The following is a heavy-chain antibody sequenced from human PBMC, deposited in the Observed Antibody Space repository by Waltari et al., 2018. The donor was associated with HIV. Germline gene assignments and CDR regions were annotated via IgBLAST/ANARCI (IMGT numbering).Heavy chain of an antibody. CDR3: TRAVFWSGFFRDYFFDY. CDR2: VNGDASST. V-gene: IGHV3-74*01. D-gene: IGHD3-3*01. CDR1: KFTSSHYW. J-gene: IGHJ4*02. Sequence: EVELVDSGGGLVQPGGSLSLSCVASKFTSSHYWIYWVRQLPGKGLVWVSRVNGDASSTDYADSVRGRFTISRDNAKNTVYLQMNSLRAEDTALYYCTRAVFWSGFFRDYFFDYWGQGTPVTVSS.